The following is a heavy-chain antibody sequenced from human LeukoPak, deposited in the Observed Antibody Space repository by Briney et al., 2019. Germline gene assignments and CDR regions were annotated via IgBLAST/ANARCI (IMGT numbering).Heavy chain of an antibody. J-gene: IGHJ6*03. CDR1: GYTFTSYG. CDR2: ISTFNGHT. D-gene: IGHD5-18*01. Sequence: ASVKNSCKASGYTFTSYGISWVRKAPGHGLEWMGWISTFNGHTNYAQSRQDRVTMTTDTSTSTVYMELSSLISDDTAVYYCARVDTVNYYYYMDVWGKGTPVTVSS. CDR3: ARVDTVNYYYYMDV. V-gene: IGHV1-18*01.